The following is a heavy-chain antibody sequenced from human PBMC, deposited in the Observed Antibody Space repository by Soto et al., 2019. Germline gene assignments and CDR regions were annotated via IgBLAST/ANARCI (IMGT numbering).Heavy chain of an antibody. CDR2: INTDGSTT. J-gene: IGHJ4*02. CDR1: GFTFSNYW. V-gene: IGHV3-74*01. D-gene: IGHD3-16*01. Sequence: EVQLVESGGGLVQPGGSLRLSCAASGFTFSNYWMHWVRQAPGKGPVWVSRINTDGSTTNYGDSGKGRFTISRDNAKKTLFLETKSQGGEDTAGYYCARGRGGYASHWGQGTLGTVSS. CDR3: ARGRGGYASH.